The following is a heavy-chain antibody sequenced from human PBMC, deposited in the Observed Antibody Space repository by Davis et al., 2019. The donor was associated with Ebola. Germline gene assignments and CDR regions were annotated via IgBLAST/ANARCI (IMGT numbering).Heavy chain of an antibody. Sequence: GGSLRLSCAASGFTFRSYAMHWVRQAPGKGLEWVAVISYDGSNAHYADSVKGRFTISRDNSKNTLYLQMNGLRVDDTAIYYCAKDTSNIWFDIWGQGTMVTVSS. V-gene: IGHV3-30*04. D-gene: IGHD1-26*01. J-gene: IGHJ3*02. CDR3: AKDTSNIWFDI. CDR2: ISYDGSNA. CDR1: GFTFRSYA.